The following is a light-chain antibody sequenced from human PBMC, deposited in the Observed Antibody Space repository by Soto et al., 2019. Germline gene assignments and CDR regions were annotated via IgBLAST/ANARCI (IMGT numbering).Light chain of an antibody. Sequence: DIQMTQSPSTLSASVGDRVSITCRASQSISSWLAWYQQKPGKAPKLLIYKASSLESGVPSGFSGSGSGTEFTLTIGGLQPDDFATYYCQQYHSYSYTFGQGTKLEI. V-gene: IGKV1-5*03. CDR1: QSISSW. CDR2: KAS. CDR3: QQYHSYSYT. J-gene: IGKJ2*01.